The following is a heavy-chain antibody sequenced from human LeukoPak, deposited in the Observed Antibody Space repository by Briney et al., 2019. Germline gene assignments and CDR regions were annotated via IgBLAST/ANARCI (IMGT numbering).Heavy chain of an antibody. Sequence: GGSLRLSCAASGFTFSSYAMSWVRQAPGKGLEWVSGISGSGGSTYYADSVKGRFTISRDNSKNTLYLQVNSLRAEDTAVYYCAKTREYHDSSGFDYWGQGTLVTVSS. CDR3: AKTREYHDSSGFDY. CDR2: ISGSGGST. CDR1: GFTFSSYA. D-gene: IGHD3-22*01. J-gene: IGHJ4*02. V-gene: IGHV3-23*01.